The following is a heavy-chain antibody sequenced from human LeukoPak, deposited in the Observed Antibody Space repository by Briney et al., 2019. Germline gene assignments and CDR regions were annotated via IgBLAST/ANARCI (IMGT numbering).Heavy chain of an antibody. CDR1: GGSFSGYY. V-gene: IGHV4-34*01. D-gene: IGHD3-22*01. CDR2: IYYSGST. CDR3: ARWAPHQYYYDSSGLYNWFDP. Sequence: PSETLSLTCAVCGGSFSGYYWSWIRQPPGKGLEWMGEIYYSGSTNYNPSLKSRVTISVDTSKNQFSLKLSSVTVADTAVYYCARWAPHQYYYDSSGLYNWFDPWGQGTLVTVSS. J-gene: IGHJ5*02.